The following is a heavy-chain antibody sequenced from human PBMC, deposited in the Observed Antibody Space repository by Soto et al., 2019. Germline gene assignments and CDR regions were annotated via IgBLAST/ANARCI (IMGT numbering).Heavy chain of an antibody. D-gene: IGHD2-15*01. V-gene: IGHV4-39*01. Sequence: SETLSLTCTVSGGSISSSSYYWGWIRQPPGKGLEWIGSIYYSGSTYYNPSLKSRVTISVDTSKNQFSLKLSSVTAADTAVYYCASSASRRSGGNVYSNWGQGTLVTVSS. J-gene: IGHJ4*02. CDR3: ASSASRRSGGNVYSN. CDR1: GGSISSSSYY. CDR2: IYYSGST.